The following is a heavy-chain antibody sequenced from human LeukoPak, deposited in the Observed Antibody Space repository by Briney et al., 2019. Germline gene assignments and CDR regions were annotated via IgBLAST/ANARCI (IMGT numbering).Heavy chain of an antibody. CDR2: ISGSSGST. Sequence: GGSLRLSCEASGFTFSSFGMSWVRQAPGKGLEWVSAISGSSGSTYYADSVKGRLTIFRDNSKNTLYLQMNSLRAEDTAVYYCAKGNNWGPFDYWGQGTLVTVSS. J-gene: IGHJ4*02. D-gene: IGHD7-27*01. V-gene: IGHV3-23*01. CDR3: AKGNNWGPFDY. CDR1: GFTFSSFG.